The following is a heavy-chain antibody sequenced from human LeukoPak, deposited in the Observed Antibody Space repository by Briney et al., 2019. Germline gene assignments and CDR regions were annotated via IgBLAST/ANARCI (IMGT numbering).Heavy chain of an antibody. D-gene: IGHD3-10*01. CDR2: FDPEDGET. J-gene: IGHJ4*02. Sequence: GASVKVSCKVSGYTLTELSMHWVRQAPGKGLEWMGGFDPEDGETIYAQKFQGRVTMTEDTSTDTAYMELSSLRSEDTAVYYCAAGTYGSGSYYRDYWGQGTLVTVSS. V-gene: IGHV1-24*01. CDR1: GYTLTELS. CDR3: AAGTYGSGSYYRDY.